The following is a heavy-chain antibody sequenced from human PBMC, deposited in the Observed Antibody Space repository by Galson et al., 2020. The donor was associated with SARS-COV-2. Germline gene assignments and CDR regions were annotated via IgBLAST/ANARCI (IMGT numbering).Heavy chain of an antibody. J-gene: IGHJ4*02. CDR3: ARIPHCDGLVLSSPAFALDY. V-gene: IGHV2-26*01. CDR2: IFSNDEK. D-gene: IGHD3-9*01. CDR1: GFSLSNARMG. Sequence: SGPTLVKPTETLTLTCTVSGFSLSNARMGVSWIRQPPGKALEWLAHIFSNDEKSYSTSLKSRLTISKDTSKSQVVLTMTNMDPVDTATYYGARIPHCDGLVLSSPAFALDYGGQGTLVTVSS.